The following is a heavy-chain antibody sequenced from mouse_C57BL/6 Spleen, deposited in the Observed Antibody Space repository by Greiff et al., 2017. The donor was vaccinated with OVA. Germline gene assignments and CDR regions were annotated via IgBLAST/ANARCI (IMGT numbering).Heavy chain of an antibody. J-gene: IGHJ2*01. D-gene: IGHD1-1*01. CDR3: ARDADTTGVGYFDY. Sequence: EVKLVESGGGLVQSGRSLRLSCATSGFTFSDFYMEWVRQAPGKGLEWIAASRNKANDYTTEYSASVKGRFIVSRDTSQSILYLQMNALRAEDIAIYYCARDADTTGVGYFDYWGQGTTLTVSS. V-gene: IGHV7-1*01. CDR1: GFTFSDFY. CDR2: SRNKANDYTT.